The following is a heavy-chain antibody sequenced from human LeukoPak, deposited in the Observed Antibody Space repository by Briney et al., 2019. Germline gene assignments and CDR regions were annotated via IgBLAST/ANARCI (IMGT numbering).Heavy chain of an antibody. CDR2: ISWNSNRV. CDR1: GFTFGDYA. CDR3: AKAMGARSFASPFDY. J-gene: IGHJ4*02. Sequence: PGRSLRLSCSASGFTFGDYAMHWVRQVPGKGLEWVSSISWNSNRVGYADSVKGRFTISRDNAINSLYLQMNSLRAEDTAFYYSAKAMGARSFASPFDYWGQGTLVTVSS. D-gene: IGHD1-26*01. V-gene: IGHV3-9*01.